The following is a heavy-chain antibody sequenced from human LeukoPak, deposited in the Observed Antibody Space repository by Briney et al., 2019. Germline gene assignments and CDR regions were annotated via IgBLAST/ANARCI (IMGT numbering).Heavy chain of an antibody. CDR1: GYSFTSYW. V-gene: IGHV5-51*01. D-gene: IGHD5-24*01. J-gene: IGHJ1*01. CDR2: IYPGDSDT. CDR3: ARGRLIRRDGYNYSSAEYFQH. Sequence: GESLKISCKGSGYSFTSYWIGWMRQLPGKVLEWMGIIYPGDSDTRYSPSFQGQVTISADKSISTAYLQWSSLKDSDTAMYYCARGRLIRRDGYNYSSAEYFQHWGQGTLVTVSS.